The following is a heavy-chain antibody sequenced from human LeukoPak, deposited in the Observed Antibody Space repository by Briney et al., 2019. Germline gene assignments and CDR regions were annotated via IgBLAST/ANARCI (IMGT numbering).Heavy chain of an antibody. J-gene: IGHJ3*02. Sequence: GSLRLSCTASGFTFSAYAMMWVRQAPGKGPEWISAIRGGGGGAFYADSVKGRFTISRDNSKYTLFLQMNSLRAEDTAVYYCARDLNGDYVGAFDMWGPGTMVTVSS. CDR2: IRGGGGGA. V-gene: IGHV3-23*01. CDR1: GFTFSAYA. CDR3: ARDLNGDYVGAFDM. D-gene: IGHD4-17*01.